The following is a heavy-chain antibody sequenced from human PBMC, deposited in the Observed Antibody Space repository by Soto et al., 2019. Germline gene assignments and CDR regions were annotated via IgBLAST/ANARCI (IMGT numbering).Heavy chain of an antibody. D-gene: IGHD3-22*01. J-gene: IGHJ4*02. V-gene: IGHV1-18*04. CDR2: TRPDNGDV. Sequence: LVQSGGDVKKPGTSVKVSCNASGYTFTMYGLSWELHAPGQGPEWMGWTRPDNGDVRYAAKFRGRLTLTTDTSATTAYMELRILRSDDTAVYYCSRDDRSCYYWAIDYWGRGTLVTVS. CDR3: SRDDRSCYYWAIDY. CDR1: GYTFTMYG.